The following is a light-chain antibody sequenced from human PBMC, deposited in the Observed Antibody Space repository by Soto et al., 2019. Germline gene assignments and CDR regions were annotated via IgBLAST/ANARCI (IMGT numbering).Light chain of an antibody. CDR2: NNN. Sequence: QSVLTQPPSASGTPGQRVTISCAGSTSDIGSNTVDWYQQLPGTAPQLLIYNNNQRPAGVPHRFSGYKSGSSASLAINGLHSDDEADYYWAAWADSLSGFYVFGTGTKLTVL. CDR3: AAWADSLSGFYV. V-gene: IGLV1-44*01. CDR1: TSDIGSNT. J-gene: IGLJ1*01.